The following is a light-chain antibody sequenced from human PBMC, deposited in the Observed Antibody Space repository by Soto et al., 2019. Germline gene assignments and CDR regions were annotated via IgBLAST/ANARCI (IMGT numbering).Light chain of an antibody. J-gene: IGLJ2*01. Sequence: QSALTQPASVSGSPGQSITISCTGTSNDVGGYAYVSWYQQYPGKAPKLVISEVSNRPSGVSNRFSASKSGNTASLTISGLQAEDEAVYYCYSYTGSATVIFGGGTKLTVL. V-gene: IGLV2-14*01. CDR3: YSYTGSATVI. CDR1: SNDVGGYAY. CDR2: EVS.